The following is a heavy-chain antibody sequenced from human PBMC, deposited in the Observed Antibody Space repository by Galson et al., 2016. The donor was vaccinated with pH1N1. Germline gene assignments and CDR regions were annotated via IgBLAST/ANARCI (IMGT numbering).Heavy chain of an antibody. CDR3: TRCANGPLDFWVFDL. V-gene: IGHV3-48*01. CDR2: ITSGSGGI. J-gene: IGHJ2*01. Sequence: SLRLSCAASGFSFSSYPMNWVRQAPGKALEWLSHITSGSGGINYADSVKGRFTISRDNAKNSLFLEIDSLRAEDTAVYYCTRCANGPLDFWVFDLWGRGTLVSVSP. CDR1: GFSFSSYP. D-gene: IGHD3-3*01.